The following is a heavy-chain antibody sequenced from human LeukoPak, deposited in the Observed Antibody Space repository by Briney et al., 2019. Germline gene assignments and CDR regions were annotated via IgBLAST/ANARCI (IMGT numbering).Heavy chain of an antibody. Sequence: GASVKVSCKASGYTFTTYGINWLRQAPGQGLEWMGWISAYNGDTNYADTLQGRVAMTTDTSTSTAYMELRSLRSDDTAVYYCVRGGAYSYAYPFDYWGQGTLVTVSS. CDR1: GYTFTTYG. CDR2: ISAYNGDT. D-gene: IGHD5-18*01. J-gene: IGHJ4*02. CDR3: VRGGAYSYAYPFDY. V-gene: IGHV1-18*01.